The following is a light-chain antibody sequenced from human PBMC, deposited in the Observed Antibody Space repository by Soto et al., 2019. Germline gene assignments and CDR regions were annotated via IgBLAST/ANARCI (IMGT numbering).Light chain of an antibody. CDR1: QSISDT. CDR3: QQYNNWPWT. V-gene: IGKV3-15*01. J-gene: IGKJ1*01. Sequence: EIVMTQSQATLSVSPGGIATLSCMASQSISDTLAWYQQKPGQAPRLLIHGASTRATGFPARFSGSGSGTDFTLTISSLQSEDFAVYYSQQYNNWPWTFGQGTKVDIK. CDR2: GAS.